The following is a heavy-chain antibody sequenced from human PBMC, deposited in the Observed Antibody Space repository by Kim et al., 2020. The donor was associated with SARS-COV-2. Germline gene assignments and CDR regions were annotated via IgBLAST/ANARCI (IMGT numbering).Heavy chain of an antibody. Sequence: SETLSLTCAVYGGSFSGYYWSWIRQPPGKGLEWIGEINHSGSTNYNPSLKSRVTISVDTSKNQFSLKLSSVTAADTAVYYCARAICGGDCYYYFDYWGQGTLVTVSS. V-gene: IGHV4-34*01. CDR2: INHSGST. CDR1: GGSFSGYY. J-gene: IGHJ4*02. D-gene: IGHD2-21*02. CDR3: ARAICGGDCYYYFDY.